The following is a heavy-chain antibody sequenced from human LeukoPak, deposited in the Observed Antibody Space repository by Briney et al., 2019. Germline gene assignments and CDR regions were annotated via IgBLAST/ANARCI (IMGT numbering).Heavy chain of an antibody. J-gene: IGHJ4*02. CDR1: GFPFTTYA. CDR3: ARLRNTMTTPRFDY. D-gene: IGHD4-11*01. V-gene: IGHV3-23*01. CDR2: ISGSDGGT. Sequence: GGSLRLSCAASGFPFTTYAMSWVRQAPGKGLEWVSAISGSDGGTHYADSVKGRFASSRDNSKNTLYLQMNSLRADDTAVYYCARLRNTMTTPRFDYWGQGTLVTVSS.